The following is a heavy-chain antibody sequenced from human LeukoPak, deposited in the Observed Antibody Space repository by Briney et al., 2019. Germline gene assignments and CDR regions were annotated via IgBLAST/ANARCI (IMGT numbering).Heavy chain of an antibody. Sequence: PGGSLRLSCAASGFTFSSYSMNWVRQAPGKGLEWVSAISGSGGSTYYADSVKGRFTISRDNAKKSLYLQMNSLRAEDTAVYYCARDYSEVLVSDAFDIWGQGTMVTVSS. CDR3: ARDYSEVLVSDAFDI. D-gene: IGHD2-21*01. CDR1: GFTFSSYS. V-gene: IGHV3-21*01. J-gene: IGHJ3*02. CDR2: ISGSGGST.